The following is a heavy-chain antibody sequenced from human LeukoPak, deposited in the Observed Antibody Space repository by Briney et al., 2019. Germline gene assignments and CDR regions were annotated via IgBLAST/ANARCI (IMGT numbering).Heavy chain of an antibody. Sequence: ASVKVSCKASGYTFTGYYMHWVRQAPGQGLEWMGWINPNSGGTNYAQKFQGRVTMTRDTSISTAYMELSRLRSDDTAVYYCARRAMVRGVSPLYYYYYYYMDVWGKGTTVTISS. CDR3: ARRAMVRGVSPLYYYYYYYMDV. V-gene: IGHV1-2*02. D-gene: IGHD3-10*01. J-gene: IGHJ6*03. CDR2: INPNSGGT. CDR1: GYTFTGYY.